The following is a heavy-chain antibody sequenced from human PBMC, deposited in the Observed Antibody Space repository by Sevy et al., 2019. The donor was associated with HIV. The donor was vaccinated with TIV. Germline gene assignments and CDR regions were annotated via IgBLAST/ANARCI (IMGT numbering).Heavy chain of an antibody. Sequence: SETLSLTCTVSGGSLSSGSYYWSWIRQPPGKVLEWIGYISYIGSTNYNPSLKSRVTISVDTSKNQLSLRLTSVTAADTAVYYCVRDRIAAAGGYFDNWGQGTLVTVSS. D-gene: IGHD6-13*01. J-gene: IGHJ4*02. V-gene: IGHV4-61*01. CDR2: ISYIGST. CDR1: GGSLSSGSYY. CDR3: VRDRIAAAGGYFDN.